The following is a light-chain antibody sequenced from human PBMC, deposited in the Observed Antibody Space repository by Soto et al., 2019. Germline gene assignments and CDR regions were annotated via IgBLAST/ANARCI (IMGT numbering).Light chain of an antibody. CDR2: YDS. CDR3: QVWDSSSDHYV. V-gene: IGLV3-21*04. CDR1: NIGSKS. J-gene: IGLJ1*01. Sequence: SYELTQPPAVSVAPGKTARITWGGNNIGSKSGHWYQQKPGQAPVLVIYYDSDRPSGIPERFSGSNSGNTATLTISRVEAGDEADYYCQVWDSSSDHYVFGTGTKLTVL.